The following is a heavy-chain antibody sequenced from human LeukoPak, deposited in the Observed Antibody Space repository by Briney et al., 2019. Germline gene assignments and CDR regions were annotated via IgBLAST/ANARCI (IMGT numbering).Heavy chain of an antibody. V-gene: IGHV1-2*02. CDR3: ARDLGFLEWFPNYYYYMDV. CDR2: INPNSGGT. J-gene: IGHJ6*03. Sequence: ASVKVSCKASGYTFTSYGISWVRQAPGQGLEWMGWINPNSGGTNYAQKFQGRVTMTRDTSISTAYMELSRLRSDDTAVYYCARDLGFLEWFPNYYYYMDVWGKGTTVTVSS. CDR1: GYTFTSYG. D-gene: IGHD3-3*01.